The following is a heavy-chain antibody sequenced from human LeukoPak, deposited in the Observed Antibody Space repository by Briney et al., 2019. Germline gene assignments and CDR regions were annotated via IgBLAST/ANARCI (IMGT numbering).Heavy chain of an antibody. CDR1: GGSISSSSYY. CDR2: IYYSGST. J-gene: IGHJ4*02. D-gene: IGHD3-22*01. CDR3: ARDIYDSSGYYYDY. V-gene: IGHV4-39*01. Sequence: SETLSLTCTVSGGSISSSSYYWGWIRQPPGKGLEWIGSIYYSGSTYYNPSLKSRVTISVDTSKNQFSLKLSSVTAADTAVYHCARDIYDSSGYYYDYWGQGTLVTVSS.